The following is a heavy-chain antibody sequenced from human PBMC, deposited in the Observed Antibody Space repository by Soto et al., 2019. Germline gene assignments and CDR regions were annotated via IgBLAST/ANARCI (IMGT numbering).Heavy chain of an antibody. CDR1: GYTFTGHY. V-gene: IGHV1-2*04. CDR3: AKTGGGSGDFWYVDL. J-gene: IGHJ2*01. Sequence: QAQLVQSGAEVKKPGASVKVSCQASGYTFTGHYIHWVRQAPGQGLQWMGWINPKSGGTHYAQKFQGWVPLTRDTSIRTAYMELTNVTAGDTAIYYCAKTGGGSGDFWYVDLWGRGTLVSVSS. CDR2: INPKSGGT. D-gene: IGHD3-16*01.